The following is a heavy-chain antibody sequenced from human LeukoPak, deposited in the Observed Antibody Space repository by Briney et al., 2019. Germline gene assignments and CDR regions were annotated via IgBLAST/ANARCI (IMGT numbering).Heavy chain of an antibody. CDR2: ICVGGDR. Sequence: PGGSLRLSCAASGFTFSNYDMHWVRQPTGKGLEWVAAICVGGDRYYPASVPAPFTISRENGTNSLYIKMHSMRAGDTAVYYCARAHVGAGLAFDVWGPGTMVTVS. D-gene: IGHD1-26*01. J-gene: IGHJ3*01. CDR3: ARAHVGAGLAFDV. CDR1: GFTFSNYD. V-gene: IGHV3-13*01.